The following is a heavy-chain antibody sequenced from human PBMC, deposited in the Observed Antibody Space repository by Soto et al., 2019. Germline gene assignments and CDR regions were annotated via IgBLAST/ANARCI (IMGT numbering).Heavy chain of an antibody. CDR3: ARHLKGAGDYYYYGMDV. V-gene: IGHV3-30-3*01. J-gene: IGHJ6*02. CDR1: GFTFSSYA. D-gene: IGHD1-26*01. CDR2: ISYDGNNK. Sequence: QVQLVESGGGVVQPGRSLRLSCAASGFTFSSYAMHWVRQAPGKGLEWVAVISYDGNNKYYADSVKGRFTISRDNSKNTLYLQLNSLRAEDTAMYYCARHLKGAGDYYYYGMDVWGQGTTVTVSS.